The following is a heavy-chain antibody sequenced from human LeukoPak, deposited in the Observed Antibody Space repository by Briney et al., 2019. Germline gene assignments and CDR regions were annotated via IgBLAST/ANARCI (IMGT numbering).Heavy chain of an antibody. CDR3: ATVRGYSYGYYFDY. Sequence: ASVKVSCKVSGYTLTELSMHWVRQAPGKGLEWMGGFDPEDGETIYAQKFQGRVTMTEDTSTETAYMELSSLRSEDTAVYYCATVRGYSYGYYFDYWGQGTLVTVSS. J-gene: IGHJ4*02. V-gene: IGHV1-24*01. CDR1: GYTLTELS. CDR2: FDPEDGET. D-gene: IGHD5-18*01.